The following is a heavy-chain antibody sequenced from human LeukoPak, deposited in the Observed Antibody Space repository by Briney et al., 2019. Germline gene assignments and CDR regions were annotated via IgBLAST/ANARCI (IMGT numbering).Heavy chain of an antibody. D-gene: IGHD2-21*02. Sequence: GGSLRLSCVASGFTFSNYYMSWIRQAPGKGLEWVSYISSSGSTIYYADSVKGRFTISRDNAKNSLYLQMNSLRAEDTAVYYCARIRDFHWFDPWGQGTLVTVSS. CDR2: ISSSGSTI. CDR1: GFTFSNYY. CDR3: ARIRDFHWFDP. V-gene: IGHV3-11*01. J-gene: IGHJ5*02.